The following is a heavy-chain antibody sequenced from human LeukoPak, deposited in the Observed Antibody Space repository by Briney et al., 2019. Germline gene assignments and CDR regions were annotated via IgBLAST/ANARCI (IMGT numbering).Heavy chain of an antibody. V-gene: IGHV5-51*01. Sequence: GESLKISCKGSGYSFTSYWIGWVRQMPGKGLEWMGIIYPGDSDTRYSPSFQGQVTISADKSISTAYLQWSSLKASDTAMYYCERQRSTVTTFRVFDYWGQGTLVTVSS. CDR2: IYPGDSDT. CDR3: ERQRSTVTTFRVFDY. J-gene: IGHJ4*02. CDR1: GYSFTSYW. D-gene: IGHD4-17*01.